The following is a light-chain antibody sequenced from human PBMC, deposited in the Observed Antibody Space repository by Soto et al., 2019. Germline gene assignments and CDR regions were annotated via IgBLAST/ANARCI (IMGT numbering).Light chain of an antibody. CDR2: DVN. Sequence: QSALAQPPSVSGSPGQSIPISCPGISSDVGSYDRVSWYQQPPGTAPKTIIYDVNNRPSGVPDRFSGSKSGSTASLTISGLQAEDEADYYCSLYTSSSTYVFGTGTKVTVL. J-gene: IGLJ1*01. CDR3: SLYTSSSTYV. CDR1: SSDVGSYDR. V-gene: IGLV2-18*01.